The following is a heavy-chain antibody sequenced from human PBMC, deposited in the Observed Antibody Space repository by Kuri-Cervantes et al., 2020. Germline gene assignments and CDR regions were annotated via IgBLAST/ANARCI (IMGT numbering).Heavy chain of an antibody. CDR3: ASMVRGVIIMEYYFDY. CDR2: ISSSGSTI. CDR1: GFTFSDYY. J-gene: IGHJ4*02. V-gene: IGHV3-11*01. Sequence: GGSLRLSCAASGFTFSDYYMSWIRQAPGKGLEWVSYISSSGSTIYYADSVKGRFTISRDNAENSLFLQMANLRDDDTAVYYCASMVRGVIIMEYYFDYWGQGTLVTVSS. D-gene: IGHD3-10*01.